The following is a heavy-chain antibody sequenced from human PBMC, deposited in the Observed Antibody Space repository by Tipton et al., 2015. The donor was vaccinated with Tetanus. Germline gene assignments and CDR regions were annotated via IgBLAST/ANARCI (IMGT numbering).Heavy chain of an antibody. CDR3: ARGTYSTGWYAYYYYSMDM. V-gene: IGHV3-30*04. D-gene: IGHD6-19*01. CDR2: ISDDGNHK. CDR1: GFTFSKYP. Sequence: QVQLVQSGGGVVQPGRSLRLSCSASGFTFSKYPVHWVRQAPGKGLEWLAVISDDGNHKYYADSVKGRFTISRDNSNNTLFVQMDSLKTEDTAVYFCARGTYSTGWYAYYYYSMDMWGQGTTVTVSS. J-gene: IGHJ6*02.